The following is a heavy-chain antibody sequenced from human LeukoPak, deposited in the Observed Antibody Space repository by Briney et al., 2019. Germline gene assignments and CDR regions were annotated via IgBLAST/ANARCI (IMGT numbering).Heavy chain of an antibody. V-gene: IGHV1-8*01. D-gene: IGHD6-19*01. CDR3: ATTRGEWLVPGLFDY. CDR1: GYTFTSYD. J-gene: IGHJ4*02. CDR2: MNPNSGNT. Sequence: ASVKVSCKASGYTFTSYDINWVRQATGQGLEWMGWMNPNSGNTGYAQKFQGRVTMTRNTSISTAYMELSSLRSEDTAVYYCATTRGEWLVPGLFDYRGQGTLVTVSS.